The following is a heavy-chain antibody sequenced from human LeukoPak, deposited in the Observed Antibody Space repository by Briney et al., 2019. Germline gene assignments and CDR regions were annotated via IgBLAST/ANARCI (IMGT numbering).Heavy chain of an antibody. CDR2: ISSSRSYI. CDR1: GFTFSSYD. D-gene: IGHD6-13*01. CDR3: ARFIAAPYYFDY. Sequence: GALRLSCAASGFTFSSYDMTWVRQAPGRGLEWVSFISSSRSYIYYADSVKGRFTISRDNAKNSLYLQMNSLRAEDTAVYYCARFIAAPYYFDYWGRGTLVTVSS. J-gene: IGHJ4*02. V-gene: IGHV3-21*01.